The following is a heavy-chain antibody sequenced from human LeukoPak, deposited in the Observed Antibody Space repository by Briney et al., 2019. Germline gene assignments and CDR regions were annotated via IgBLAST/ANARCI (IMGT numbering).Heavy chain of an antibody. V-gene: IGHV3-74*01. J-gene: IGHJ6*02. CDR1: GFTFSSYW. CDR2: INSDGSST. Sequence: GGSLRLSCAASGFTFSSYWMHWVRQAPGKGLVWVSRINSDGSSTSYADSVKGRFTISRDNAKNTLYLQMNGLRAEDAAVYYCARDQLWFGTTYYYYGMDVWGQGTTVTVSS. D-gene: IGHD3-10*01. CDR3: ARDQLWFGTTYYYYGMDV.